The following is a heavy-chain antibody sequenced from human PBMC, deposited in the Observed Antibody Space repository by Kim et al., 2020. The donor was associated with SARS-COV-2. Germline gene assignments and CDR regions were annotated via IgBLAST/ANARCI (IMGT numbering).Heavy chain of an antibody. CDR1: GGSFSGYY. CDR2: INHSGST. V-gene: IGHV4-34*01. J-gene: IGHJ4*02. Sequence: SETLSLTCAVYGGSFSGYYWSWIRQPPGKGLEWIGEINHSGSTNYNPSLKSRVTISVDTSKNQFSLKLSSVTAADTAVYYCARGQGRWLQIVWYFDYWGQGTLVTVSS. CDR3: ARGQGRWLQIVWYFDY. D-gene: IGHD5-12*01.